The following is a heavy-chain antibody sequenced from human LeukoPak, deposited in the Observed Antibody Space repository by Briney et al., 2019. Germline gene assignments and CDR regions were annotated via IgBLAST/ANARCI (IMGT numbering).Heavy chain of an antibody. Sequence: SETLSLTCAGQGGSFSGYYWSWLRQPPRQGLQWFGEINHSGSTNYNPSLKSRVTISVDTSKNQFSLKLSSVTAADTAVYYCARDYDSSGYYGYWGQGTLVTVSS. CDR3: ARDYDSSGYYGY. CDR1: GGSFSGYY. V-gene: IGHV4-34*01. J-gene: IGHJ4*02. D-gene: IGHD3-22*01. CDR2: INHSGST.